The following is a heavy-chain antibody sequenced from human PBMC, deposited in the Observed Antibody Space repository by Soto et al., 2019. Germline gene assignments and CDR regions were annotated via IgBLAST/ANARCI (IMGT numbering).Heavy chain of an antibody. CDR2: INAGNGNT. J-gene: IGHJ4*02. D-gene: IGHD2-21*02. CDR1: GYTFTSYA. V-gene: IGHV1-3*01. Sequence: QVQLVQSGAEVKKPGASVKVSCKASGYTFTSYAMHWVRQAPGQRLEWMGWINAGNGNTKYSQKFQGRVTITRDTAASTAYMELRSLRSEDTAVYYCARSIVVVTAADYWGQGTLVTVSS. CDR3: ARSIVVVTAADY.